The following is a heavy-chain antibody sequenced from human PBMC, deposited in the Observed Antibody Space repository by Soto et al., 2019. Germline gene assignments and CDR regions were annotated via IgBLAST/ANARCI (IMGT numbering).Heavy chain of an antibody. Sequence: SQTLSLTCAISGDSVSSNTAAWNWIRQSPSRGLEWLGRIYFRSTWSFDYALSVRSRISIAPDTSKNQLSLHLDSLTPEDTALYYCACVTWFRSMDVWGQGSPVTVSS. V-gene: IGHV6-1*01. CDR3: ACVTWFRSMDV. CDR2: IYFRSTWSF. J-gene: IGHJ6*02. CDR1: GDSVSSNTAA. D-gene: IGHD3-10*01.